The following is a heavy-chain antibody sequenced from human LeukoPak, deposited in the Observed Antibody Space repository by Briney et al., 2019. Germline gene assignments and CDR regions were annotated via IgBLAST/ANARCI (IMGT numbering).Heavy chain of an antibody. Sequence: SETLSLTCTVSGGSISSGSYYWSWVRQPAGKGLEWIGYIYYSGSTNYNPSLKSRVTISVDTSKNQFSLKLSSVSAADTAVYYCARDHGRAYGSGSYYNSYGMDVWGQGTTVTVSS. J-gene: IGHJ6*02. CDR2: IYYSGST. CDR3: ARDHGRAYGSGSYYNSYGMDV. D-gene: IGHD3-10*01. V-gene: IGHV4-61*10. CDR1: GGSISSGSYY.